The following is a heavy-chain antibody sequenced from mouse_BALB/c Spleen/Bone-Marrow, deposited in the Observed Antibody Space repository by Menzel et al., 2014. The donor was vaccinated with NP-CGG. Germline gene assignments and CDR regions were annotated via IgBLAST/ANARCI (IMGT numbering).Heavy chain of an antibody. D-gene: IGHD2-4*01. CDR1: GFTFTDYC. V-gene: IGHV7-3*02. Sequence: EVKLVESGGGLVQPGGSLRLSCATSGFTFTDYCMSWVRQPPGKALEWLGFIRNKANGYTTEYSASVKGRFTISRDNSQSILYLQMNTLRAEDSATYYCARDMVYYDYDEGYLDYWGQGTTLTVSS. CDR2: IRNKANGYTT. CDR3: ARDMVYYDYDEGYLDY. J-gene: IGHJ2*01.